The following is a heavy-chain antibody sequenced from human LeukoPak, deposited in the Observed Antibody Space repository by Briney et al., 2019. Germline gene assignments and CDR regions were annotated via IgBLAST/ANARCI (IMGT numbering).Heavy chain of an antibody. Sequence: AGSLRLSCAASGFTFSHHGMHWVRQAPGKGLEWVAFIRNDGSNHYYADSVKGRFTISRDNSKNTVYLQMNSLRAEDTAVYYCARDPGQLWSITNWFDPWGQGTLVTVSS. J-gene: IGHJ5*02. CDR3: ARDPGQLWSITNWFDP. CDR1: GFTFSHHG. V-gene: IGHV3-30*02. CDR2: IRNDGSNH. D-gene: IGHD5-18*01.